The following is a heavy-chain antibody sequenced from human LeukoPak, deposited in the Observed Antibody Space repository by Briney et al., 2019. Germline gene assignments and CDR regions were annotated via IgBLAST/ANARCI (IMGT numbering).Heavy chain of an antibody. CDR2: ISGNGISA. CDR1: GFTFNIYA. CDR3: AKGASDWFLRPFDY. D-gene: IGHD3-9*01. V-gene: IGHV3-23*01. Sequence: GESLRLSCAASGFTFNIYAMNWVRQAPGKGLEWVSSISGNGISAFYADSVKGRFTISRDNSKNTFFLQMNSLRAEDTAVYYCAKGASDWFLRPFDYWAQGTLVTVSS. J-gene: IGHJ4*02.